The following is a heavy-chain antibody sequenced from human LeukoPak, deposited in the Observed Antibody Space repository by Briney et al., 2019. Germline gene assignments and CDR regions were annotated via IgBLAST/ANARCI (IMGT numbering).Heavy chain of an antibody. V-gene: IGHV4-61*01. Sequence: SETLSLTCTVSGGSISSGSHHWGWIRQPPGKGLEWIGYIYYSGSTNYNPSLKSRVTISVDTSKNQFSLKLSSVTAADTAVYYCGRVADRSGYYYAVDYWGQGTLVTVSS. CDR1: GGSISSGSHH. CDR2: IYYSGST. D-gene: IGHD3-22*01. J-gene: IGHJ4*02. CDR3: GRVADRSGYYYAVDY.